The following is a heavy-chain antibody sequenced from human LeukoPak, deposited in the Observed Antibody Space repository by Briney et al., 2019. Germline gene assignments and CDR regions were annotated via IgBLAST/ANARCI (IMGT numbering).Heavy chain of an antibody. D-gene: IGHD3-3*01. CDR3: AKDGGGSLEWLPPMDV. CDR2: ITGSGAST. Sequence: GGSLRLSCAASGFTFSSHAMGWVRQAPGKGLEWVSSITGSGASTYYGDSVKGRFTISRDNSKNTLCLQMNRLRAEDTAVYYCAKDGGGSLEWLPPMDVWGQGTTVTVSS. CDR1: GFTFSSHA. V-gene: IGHV3-23*01. J-gene: IGHJ6*02.